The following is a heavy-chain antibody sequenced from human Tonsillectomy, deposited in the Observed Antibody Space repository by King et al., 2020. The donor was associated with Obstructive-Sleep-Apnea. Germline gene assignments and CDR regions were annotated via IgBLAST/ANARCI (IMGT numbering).Heavy chain of an antibody. CDR2: ISGSGGST. Sequence: VQLVESGGGLVQPGGSLRLSCAASGFTFSSYAMSWVRQAPGKGLEWVSAISGSGGSTYYADSVKGRFTISRDNSKNTLYLQMNSLRAEDTAGYYCAKSNEPGDCYSCGRAFDIWGQGTMVTVSS. D-gene: IGHD2-21*02. CDR3: AKSNEPGDCYSCGRAFDI. CDR1: GFTFSSYA. V-gene: IGHV3-23*04. J-gene: IGHJ3*02.